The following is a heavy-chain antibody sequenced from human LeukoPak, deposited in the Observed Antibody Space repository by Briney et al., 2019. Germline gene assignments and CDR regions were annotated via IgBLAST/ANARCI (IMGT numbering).Heavy chain of an antibody. Sequence: GASVKVSCKASGYXFTSYYMHWVRQAPGQGLQWMGIINPSGGTTRHAQRFQGRVTMTRDTSTSTVYMELSSLRSEDTAVYYCARTRGYSDYELDYWGQGTLVTVSS. CDR2: INPSGGTT. CDR1: GYXFTSYY. CDR3: ARTRGYSDYELDY. D-gene: IGHD5-12*01. V-gene: IGHV1-46*01. J-gene: IGHJ4*02.